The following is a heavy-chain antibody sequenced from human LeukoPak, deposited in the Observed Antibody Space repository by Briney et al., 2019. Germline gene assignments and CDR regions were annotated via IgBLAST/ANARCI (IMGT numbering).Heavy chain of an antibody. CDR3: ARGQLWCLV. CDR2: IKEDGSEK. D-gene: IGHD5-18*01. V-gene: IGHV3-7*01. J-gene: IGHJ6*02. Sequence: QPGGSLRLSCAPSGFTFSSYWMTWVRQAPGKGLEWVANIKEDGSEKYYVDSVKGRFTISRDNAKNSLYLQMNSLRAEDTAVYYCARGQLWCLVWGQGTTVTVSS. CDR1: GFTFSSYW.